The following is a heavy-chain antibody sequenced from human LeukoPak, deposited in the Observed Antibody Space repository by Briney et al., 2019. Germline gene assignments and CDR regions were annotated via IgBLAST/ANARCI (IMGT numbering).Heavy chain of an antibody. J-gene: IGHJ4*02. CDR1: GFSLRTTGVG. D-gene: IGHD3-22*01. CDR3: AHSQNYYESSGYYSSFDN. V-gene: IGHV2-5*02. CDR2: IYWDDAK. Sequence: SGPTLVKPTQTLTLTCTFSGFSLRTTGVGVGWIRQPPGKALEWLALIYWDDAKRYSPSLKRRLTITKDSSKNQVVLTMTNMDPMDKATYYCAHSQNYYESSGYYSSFDNWGQGTLVTVSS.